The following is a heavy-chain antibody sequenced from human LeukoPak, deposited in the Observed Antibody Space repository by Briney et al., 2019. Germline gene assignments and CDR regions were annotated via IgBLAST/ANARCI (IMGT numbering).Heavy chain of an antibody. Sequence: GGSLRLSCAASAFTFSTYGMSWVRQAPGKGLEWVSAISGSASGSAGNTYYADSVKGRFTISRDNSKSTLNLQMNSLRAEDTAVYYCAKDSMGSGIYWCAFDIWGQGTMVTVSS. CDR1: AFTFSTYG. D-gene: IGHD3-10*01. V-gene: IGHV3-23*01. CDR2: ISGSASGSAGNT. J-gene: IGHJ3*02. CDR3: AKDSMGSGIYWCAFDI.